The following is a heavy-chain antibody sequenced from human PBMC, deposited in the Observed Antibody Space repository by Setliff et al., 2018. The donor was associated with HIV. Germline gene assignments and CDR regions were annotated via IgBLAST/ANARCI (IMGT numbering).Heavy chain of an antibody. V-gene: IGHV4-4*02. D-gene: IGHD2-2*01. J-gene: IGHJ4*02. CDR2: IYHSGST. CDR3: ASRVPAARHFDY. Sequence: PSETLSLTCAVSSGSISSSNWWSWVRQPPGKELEWIGEIYHSGSTNYNPSLKSRVTISLDRFKNQFSLKLTSVTAADTAVYYCASRVPAARHFDYWGQGTLGTVS. CDR1: SGSISSSNW.